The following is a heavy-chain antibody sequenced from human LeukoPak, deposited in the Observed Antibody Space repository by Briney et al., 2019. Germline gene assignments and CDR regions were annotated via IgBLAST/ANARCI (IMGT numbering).Heavy chain of an antibody. V-gene: IGHV4-61*02. Sequence: SQTLSLTCTVSGGSISSGSYYWSWARQPAGKGLEWIGRIYTSGSTNYSPSLKSRATISVDTSKNQFSLKLSSVTAADTAVYYCASNYGIVGANNAFDIWGQGTMVTVSS. CDR3: ASNYGIVGANNAFDI. J-gene: IGHJ3*02. D-gene: IGHD1-26*01. CDR2: IYTSGST. CDR1: GGSISSGSYY.